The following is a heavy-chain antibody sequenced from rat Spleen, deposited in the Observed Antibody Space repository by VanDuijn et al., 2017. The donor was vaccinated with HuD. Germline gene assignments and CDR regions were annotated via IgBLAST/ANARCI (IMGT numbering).Heavy chain of an antibody. CDR2: ITNASGGT. V-gene: IGHV5-19*01. D-gene: IGHD1-12*02. Sequence: EVQLVESGGGLVQPGGSLKLSCAASGFTFSNSGMHWIRQAPKKGLEWVASITNASGGTHYPDSVKGRFTISRDNAKSTLYLQMDSLRSEDSATYYCATDGYYDGTYYSVYVMDAWGQGASVTVSS. J-gene: IGHJ4*01. CDR3: ATDGYYDGTYYSVYVMDA. CDR1: GFTFSNSG.